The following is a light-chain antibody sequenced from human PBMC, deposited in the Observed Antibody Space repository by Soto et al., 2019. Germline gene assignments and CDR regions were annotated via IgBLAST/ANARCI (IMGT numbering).Light chain of an antibody. J-gene: IGLJ2*01. V-gene: IGLV2-14*01. Sequence: QSALTQPASVSGSPGQSITISCTGTSSDVGGYDYVSWYQQHPDKAPKLIIYDVSNRPSGVSNRFSGSKSGNTASLTISGLQAEDEADYYCSSYTSSSTLAIFGGGTKLTVL. CDR2: DVS. CDR1: SSDVGGYDY. CDR3: SSYTSSSTLAI.